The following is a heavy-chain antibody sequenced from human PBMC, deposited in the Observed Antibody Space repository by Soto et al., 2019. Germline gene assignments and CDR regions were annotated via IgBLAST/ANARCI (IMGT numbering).Heavy chain of an antibody. V-gene: IGHV3-11*01. CDR3: ARDAGGSLFLFI. D-gene: IGHD3-16*01. CDR2: ISSSGSTI. Sequence: GESLKISCAASGFTFSDYYMSWIRQAPGKGLEWVSYISSSGSTIYYADSVKGRFTISRDNAKNSLYLQMNSLRAEDTAVYYCARDAGGSLFLFIWGQGTMVTVSS. J-gene: IGHJ3*02. CDR1: GFTFSDYY.